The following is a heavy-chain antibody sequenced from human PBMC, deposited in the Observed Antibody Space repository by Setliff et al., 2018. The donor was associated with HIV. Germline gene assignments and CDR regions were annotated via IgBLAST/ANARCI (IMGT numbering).Heavy chain of an antibody. Sequence: GGSLRLSCAASGFTFSSYAMSWVRRAPGKGLEWVSAISASGGSTYYADSVKGRFTISRDNSKNTLYLQMNSLRVDDTAVYYCARVRYCGSPSCRKEFDFWGQGALVTVSS. CDR2: ISASGGST. CDR1: GFTFSSYA. V-gene: IGHV3-23*01. J-gene: IGHJ4*02. D-gene: IGHD2-21*01. CDR3: ARVRYCGSPSCRKEFDF.